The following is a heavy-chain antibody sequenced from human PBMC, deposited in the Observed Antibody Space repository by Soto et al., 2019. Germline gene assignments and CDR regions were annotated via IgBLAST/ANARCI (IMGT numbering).Heavy chain of an antibody. CDR1: GGSFSGYY. D-gene: IGHD1-26*01. J-gene: IGHJ4*02. CDR3: ARGPVDMAATDSYDFDY. Sequence: QVQLQQWGAGLLKPSETLSLTCAVYGGSFSGYYWSWIRQPPGKGLEGIGEINHRGSTIHNPALTSRVTLSVDSSKNQFSLKLGSVAAADTAVYYCARGPVDMAATDSYDFDYWGQGTLVTVAS. V-gene: IGHV4-34*01. CDR2: INHRGST.